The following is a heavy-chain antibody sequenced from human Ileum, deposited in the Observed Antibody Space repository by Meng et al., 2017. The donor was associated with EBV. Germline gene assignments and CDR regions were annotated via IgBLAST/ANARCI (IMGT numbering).Heavy chain of an antibody. CDR2: IYWDDDK. D-gene: IGHD3-22*01. CDR3: AHSTQSSGQRLSFDY. CDR1: GFSLSTNGVG. Sequence: QITLKESGPTLVKPTQTLTLTCTLSGFSLSTNGVGVGWIRQPPGKALEYLGLIYWDDDKRYSSSLKTRLTITKDTSTNQVVLTMTNMDPEDTARYYCAHSTQSSGQRLSFDYWGQGTLVTVSS. J-gene: IGHJ4*02. V-gene: IGHV2-5*02.